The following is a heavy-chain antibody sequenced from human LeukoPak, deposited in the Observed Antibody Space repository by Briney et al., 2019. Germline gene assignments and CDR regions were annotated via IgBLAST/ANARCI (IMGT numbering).Heavy chain of an antibody. D-gene: IGHD5-18*01. CDR3: ARGDVDTAMAT. Sequence: GGSLRLSCAASGFTFSSYNMNWVRQAPGKGLEWISYISSSSSYIYYADSVKGRFTISRDNAKNSLYLQMNSLRAEDTAVYYCARGDVDTAMATWGQGTMATVSS. CDR1: GFTFSSYN. V-gene: IGHV3-21*05. J-gene: IGHJ3*01. CDR2: ISSSSSYI.